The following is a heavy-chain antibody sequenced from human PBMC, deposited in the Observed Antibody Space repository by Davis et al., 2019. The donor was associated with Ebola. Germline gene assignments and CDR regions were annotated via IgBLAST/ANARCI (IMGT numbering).Heavy chain of an antibody. D-gene: IGHD2-2*02. CDR1: GFTFSSYS. CDR2: ISSSSSYI. J-gene: IGHJ6*03. CDR3: ARDTAYCSSTSCYNYYYYMDV. V-gene: IGHV3-21*01. Sequence: PGGSLRLSCAASGFTFSSYSMNWVRQAPGKGLEWVSSISSSSSYIYYADSVKGRFTISRDNAKNSLYLQMNSLRAEDTAVYYCARDTAYCSSTSCYNYYYYMDVWGKGTTVTVSS.